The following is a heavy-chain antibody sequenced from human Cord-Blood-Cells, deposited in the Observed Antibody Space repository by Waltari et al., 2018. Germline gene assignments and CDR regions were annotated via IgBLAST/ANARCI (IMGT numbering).Heavy chain of an antibody. CDR1: GFTFSSYA. J-gene: IGHJ5*02. D-gene: IGHD3-3*01. CDR2: ISGSGGST. V-gene: IGHV3-23*01. Sequence: EVQLLESGGGLVQPGGSLRLSCAASGFTFSSYAMSWVRQAPGKGLEWVSAISGSGGSTYYADSVKGRFTISRDNSKNTLYLQMNSLRAEDTAVYYCARGYDFWSGYSKNWFDPWGQGTLVTVSS. CDR3: ARGYDFWSGYSKNWFDP.